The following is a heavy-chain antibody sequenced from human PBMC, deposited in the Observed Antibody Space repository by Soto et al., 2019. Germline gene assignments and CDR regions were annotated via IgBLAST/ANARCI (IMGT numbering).Heavy chain of an antibody. CDR3: ARDLYDFWSGSWRGYGMDV. D-gene: IGHD3-3*01. CDR1: GGSISSGGYY. CDR2: IYYSGST. V-gene: IGHV4-31*03. Sequence: QVQLQESGPGLVKPSQTLSLTCTVSGGSISSGGYYWSWIRQHPGKGLEWMGYIYYSGSTYYNPSLKSRVTISVDTSKHPFSLKLSSVTAADTAVYYCARDLYDFWSGSWRGYGMDVWGQGTTVTVSS. J-gene: IGHJ6*02.